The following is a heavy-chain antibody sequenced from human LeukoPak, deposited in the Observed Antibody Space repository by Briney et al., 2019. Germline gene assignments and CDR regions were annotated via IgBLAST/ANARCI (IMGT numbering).Heavy chain of an antibody. Sequence: SETLSLTCAVYGGSFSGDFWSWIRQSPGKGLEWIGEINHGGSTTYNPSLKSRVTISADTSKSQFSLHVTSVTAADTAMYYCARGWGSAMIRGLAGDSWGQGTLVTVSS. D-gene: IGHD3-10*01. CDR1: GGSFSGDF. J-gene: IGHJ5*02. V-gene: IGHV4-34*01. CDR3: ARGWGSAMIRGLAGDS. CDR2: INHGGST.